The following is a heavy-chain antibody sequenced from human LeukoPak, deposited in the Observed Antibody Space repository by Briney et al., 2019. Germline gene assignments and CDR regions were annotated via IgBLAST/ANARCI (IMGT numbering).Heavy chain of an antibody. V-gene: IGHV3-23*01. CDR2: ISSSGGST. CDR1: GFTFSSYA. J-gene: IGHJ3*02. Sequence: GGSLRLSCAASGFTFSSYAMSWVRQAPGKGLEWVSAISSSGGSTYYADSVKGRFTISRDNSKNTLYLQMNSLRAEDTAVYYCATYSGYDWGSSAFDIWGQGTMVTVSS. CDR3: ATYSGYDWGSSAFDI. D-gene: IGHD5-12*01.